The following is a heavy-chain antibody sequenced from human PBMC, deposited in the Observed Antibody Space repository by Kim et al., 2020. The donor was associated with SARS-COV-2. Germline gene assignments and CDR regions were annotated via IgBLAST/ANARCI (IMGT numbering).Heavy chain of an antibody. D-gene: IGHD3-10*01. Sequence: GGSLRLSCATSGFNFSIYSMDSVRQAPGKGLEWVSSISITSSYIHYSDSLKGRITVSRDNARNSLFLQLSSLRTEDTAVYYCAKHKGIRGVRYDGLDVWGQGTTVTVSS. J-gene: IGHJ6*02. CDR2: ISITSSYI. V-gene: IGHV3-21*01. CDR1: GFNFSIYS. CDR3: AKHKGIRGVRYDGLDV.